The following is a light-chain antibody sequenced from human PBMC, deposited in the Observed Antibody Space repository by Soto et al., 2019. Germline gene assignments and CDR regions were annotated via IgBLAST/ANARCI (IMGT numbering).Light chain of an antibody. V-gene: IGLV2-14*01. CDR1: RSDVGGYNY. CDR3: SSYTSSGTLVV. J-gene: IGLJ2*01. Sequence: QSVLTQPASVSGSPGQSITISCTGTRSDVGGYNYVSWYQQHPGKAPKVIIHEVTNRPSGVSNRFSGSKAGNTASLTISGLQAEDEADYYCSSYTSSGTLVVFGGGTKLTVL. CDR2: EVT.